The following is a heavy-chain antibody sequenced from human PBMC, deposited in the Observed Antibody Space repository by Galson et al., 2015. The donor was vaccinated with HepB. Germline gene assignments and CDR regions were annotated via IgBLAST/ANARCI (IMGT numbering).Heavy chain of an antibody. CDR1: GFTFSSYA. V-gene: IGHV3-30*04. CDR2: ISYDGSNK. J-gene: IGHJ4*02. D-gene: IGHD1-26*01. Sequence: SLRLSCAASGFTFSSYAMHWVRQAPGKGLEWVAVISYDGSNKYYADSVKGRFTISRDNSKNTLYLQMNSLRAEDTAVYYCARAPRIVGATVYYFDYWGQGTLVTVSS. CDR3: ARAPRIVGATVYYFDY.